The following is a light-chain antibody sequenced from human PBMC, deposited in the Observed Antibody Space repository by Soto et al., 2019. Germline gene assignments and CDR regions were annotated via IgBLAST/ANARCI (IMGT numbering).Light chain of an antibody. J-gene: IGLJ1*01. CDR3: SSSAPESTYV. Sequence: SVLTQPASVSGSPGQSITISCSGTSSDIGAYNYVSWFQQHPGKAPKLVIYEVTIRPSGASNRFSGSKSGNTASLTISGLQAEDEADYYCSSSAPESTYVFGTGTKV. CDR1: SSDIGAYNY. CDR2: EVT. V-gene: IGLV2-14*03.